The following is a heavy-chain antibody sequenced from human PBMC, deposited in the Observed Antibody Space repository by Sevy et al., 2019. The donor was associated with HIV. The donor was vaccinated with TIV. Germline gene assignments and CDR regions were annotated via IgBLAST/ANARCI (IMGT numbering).Heavy chain of an antibody. V-gene: IGHV3-23*01. CDR1: GFTFSNYA. J-gene: IGHJ4*02. CDR2: INNGGST. D-gene: IGHD5-18*01. Sequence: GGSLRLSCGASGFTFSNYAMSWVRQAPGKGPEWVSGINNGGSTYYADSVKGRFTISRDNSKKKVFLQMNSLRAEDTAVYYSASEDTTMRTDLDYWGQGALVTVSS. CDR3: ASEDTTMRTDLDY.